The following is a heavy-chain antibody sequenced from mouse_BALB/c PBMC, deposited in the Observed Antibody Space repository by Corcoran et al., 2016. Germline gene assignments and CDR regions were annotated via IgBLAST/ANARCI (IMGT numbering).Heavy chain of an antibody. J-gene: IGHJ4*01. Sequence: QIQLVQSGPELKKPGETVKISCKASGYTFTNYGMNWVKQAPGKGLKWMGWINTYTGEPTYADDFKGRFAFSLETSASTAYFQINKLKNEDTATYFCAREPYAMDYWGQGTSVTVSS. V-gene: IGHV9-3-1*01. CDR1: GYTFTNYG. CDR3: AREPYAMDY. CDR2: INTYTGEP.